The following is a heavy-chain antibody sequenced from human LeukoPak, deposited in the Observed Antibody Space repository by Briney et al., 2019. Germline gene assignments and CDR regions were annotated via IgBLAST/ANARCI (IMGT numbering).Heavy chain of an antibody. Sequence: GGSLRLSCAASGFTVSSNYMNWVRQAPGKGLEWVSVIYGGGNIYYADSVKGRFTVSRDNSKNTLYLQMNSLRAEDTAAYYCARGAGYNYPYYFDYWGQGTLVTVSS. D-gene: IGHD5-24*01. CDR2: IYGGGNI. J-gene: IGHJ4*02. CDR3: ARGAGYNYPYYFDY. V-gene: IGHV3-53*01. CDR1: GFTVSSNY.